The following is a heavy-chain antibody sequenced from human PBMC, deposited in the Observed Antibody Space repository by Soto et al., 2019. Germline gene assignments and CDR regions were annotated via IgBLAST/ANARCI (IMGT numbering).Heavy chain of an antibody. CDR2: VSAYNGDT. J-gene: IGHJ5*02. Sequence: QAQLVQSGAEVEKPGASVKVSCRASGYVFTSYVISWVRQAPGQGLEWMGWVSAYNGDTNYAQKFQGRVTMTTDTLTSTAYMELGSLRSDDTAVYYCARDWWGVARPVDSNWFDPWGQGTLVTVSS. V-gene: IGHV1-18*04. CDR3: ARDWWGVARPVDSNWFDP. CDR1: GYVFTSYV. D-gene: IGHD5-12*01.